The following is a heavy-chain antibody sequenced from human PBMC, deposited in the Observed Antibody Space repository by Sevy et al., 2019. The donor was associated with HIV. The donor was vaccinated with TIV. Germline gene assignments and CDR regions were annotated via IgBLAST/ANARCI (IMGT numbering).Heavy chain of an antibody. CDR1: GFTFSNVW. V-gene: IGHV3-15*04. CDR2: IESNSEGGTT. CDR3: TTMMRLFGDPNFWYFDL. D-gene: IGHD2-21*01. J-gene: IGHJ2*01. Sequence: GGSLRLSCAASGFTFSNVWTSWVRQASGKGLEWVGRIESNSEGGTTDYAAPVKSRISISKDESSDTLYLQMNSLKTEDTAVYYCTTMMRLFGDPNFWYFDLWGRGTLVTVSS.